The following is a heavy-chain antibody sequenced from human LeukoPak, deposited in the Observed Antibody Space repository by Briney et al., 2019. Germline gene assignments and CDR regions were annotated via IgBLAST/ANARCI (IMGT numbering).Heavy chain of an antibody. CDR1: GFNFNDYA. CDR3: AKEMGHSPHSSGTYWSDGGVGLDY. CDR2: ISWNSGII. V-gene: IGHV3-9*01. D-gene: IGHD3-10*01. J-gene: IGHJ4*02. Sequence: GRSLRLSCAASGFNFNDYAMHWVRQAPGKGLEWVSGISWNSGIIVYADSVRGRFTISRDNSKNTLYLQMNSLGAEDTAVYYCAKEMGHSPHSSGTYWSDGGVGLDYWGQGTLVTVSS.